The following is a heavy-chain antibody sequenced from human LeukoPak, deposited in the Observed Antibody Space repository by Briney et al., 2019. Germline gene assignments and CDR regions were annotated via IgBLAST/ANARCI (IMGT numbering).Heavy chain of an antibody. CDR1: TYFISSGYY. CDR3: ARDPVGAFVA. V-gene: IGHV4-38-2*02. J-gene: IGHJ5*02. D-gene: IGHD1-26*01. CDR2: IYHSGST. Sequence: SSETLSLTCTVSTYFISSGYYWGWIRPPPGKGREWIGSIYHSGSTYYNPSLKSRVPISLHPSKHQFSLKLSSVTAADSAVYYCARDPVGAFVAWGQGTPVTVSS.